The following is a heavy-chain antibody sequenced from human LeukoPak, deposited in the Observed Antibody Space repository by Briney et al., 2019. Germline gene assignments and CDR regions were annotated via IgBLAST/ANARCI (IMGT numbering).Heavy chain of an antibody. V-gene: IGHV3-30-3*01. J-gene: IGHJ4*02. D-gene: IGHD2-15*01. CDR3: ARDPKRYCSGGSCYVDS. CDR1: ALAFSSYA. CDR2: IQYDGSDK. Sequence: GGSLTLSCAASALAFSSYAMHWVPEAPDKGLEWVASIQYDGSDKFYGDSVKGRFTISRDNSKNSLYLQMNNLRAEDTAVYYCARDPKRYCSGGSCYVDSWGQGTLVTVSS.